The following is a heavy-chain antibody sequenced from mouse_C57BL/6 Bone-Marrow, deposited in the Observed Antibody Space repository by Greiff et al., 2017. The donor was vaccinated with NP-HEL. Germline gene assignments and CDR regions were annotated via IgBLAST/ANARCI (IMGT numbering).Heavy chain of an antibody. J-gene: IGHJ4*01. CDR1: GYTFTSYW. Sequence: QVQLKESGAELVRPGSSVKLSCKASGYTFTSYWMDWVKQRPGQGLEWIGNIYPSDSETHYNQKFKDKATLTVDKSSSTAYMQLSSLTSEDSAVYYCARKDGYYYYAMDYWGQGTSVTVSS. V-gene: IGHV1-61*01. CDR2: IYPSDSET. CDR3: ARKDGYYYYAMDY. D-gene: IGHD2-3*01.